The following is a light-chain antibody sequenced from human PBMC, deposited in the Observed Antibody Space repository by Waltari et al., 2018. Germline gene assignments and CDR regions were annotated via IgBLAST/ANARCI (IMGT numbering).Light chain of an antibody. J-gene: IGKJ2*01. CDR1: QSILYSSNNKNY. CDR3: QQYYSSPPT. V-gene: IGKV4-1*01. CDR2: WAS. Sequence: DIVMTQSPDYLAVSLGESATINCKSSQSILYSSNNKNYLAWYQQKPGQAPKLLIYWASTRESGVPDRFSGSGSGTDFTLTISSLQAEDVAVYHCQQYYSSPPTFGQGTKSEIK.